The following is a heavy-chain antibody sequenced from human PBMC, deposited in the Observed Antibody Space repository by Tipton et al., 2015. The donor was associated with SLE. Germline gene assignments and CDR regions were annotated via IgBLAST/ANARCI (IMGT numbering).Heavy chain of an antibody. Sequence: TLSLTCTVSGGSISSYYWSWIRQPPGKGLEWIGDISYSGSTNYSPSLKSRVTISVDTSKNQFSLKLSSVTAADTAVYYCARGDMVVVPAAGGGYYYYMDVWGKGTTVTVSS. CDR1: GGSISSYY. J-gene: IGHJ6*03. D-gene: IGHD2-2*01. V-gene: IGHV4-59*08. CDR2: ISYSGST. CDR3: ARGDMVVVPAAGGGYYYYMDV.